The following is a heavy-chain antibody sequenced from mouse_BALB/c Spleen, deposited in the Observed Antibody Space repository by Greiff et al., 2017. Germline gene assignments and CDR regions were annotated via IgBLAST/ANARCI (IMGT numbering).Heavy chain of an antibody. CDR1: GFNIKDYY. CDR3: NEGGLRLLVYYAMDY. CDR2: IDPENGDT. Sequence: DVQLQESGAELVRSGASVKLSCTASGFNIKDYYMHWVKQRPEQGLEWIGWIDPENGDTEYAPKFQGKATMTADTSSNTAYLQLSSLTSEDTAVYYCNEGGLRLLVYYAMDYWGQGTSVTVSS. V-gene: IGHV14-4*02. D-gene: IGHD1-2*01. J-gene: IGHJ4*01.